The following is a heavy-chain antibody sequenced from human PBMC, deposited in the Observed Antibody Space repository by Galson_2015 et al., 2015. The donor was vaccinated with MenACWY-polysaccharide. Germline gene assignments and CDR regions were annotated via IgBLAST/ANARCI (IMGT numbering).Heavy chain of an antibody. CDR3: TRCTSSSRPTFGY. Sequence: SLRLSCAASGFTFGDYAMSWFRQAPGKGLEWVGFIRSKAYGVTTEYAASVKGRFTISSDDSKNIAYLKMNSLTTEDTAVYYCTRCTSSSRPTFGYWGQGTLVTVSS. CDR1: GFTFGDYA. V-gene: IGHV3-49*03. CDR2: IRSKAYGVTT. J-gene: IGHJ4*02. D-gene: IGHD6-13*01.